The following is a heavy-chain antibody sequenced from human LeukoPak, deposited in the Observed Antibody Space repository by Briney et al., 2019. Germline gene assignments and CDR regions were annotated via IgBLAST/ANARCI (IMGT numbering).Heavy chain of an antibody. CDR2: IYYSGST. CDR3: ARGVGRGPHRYDY. D-gene: IGHD3-16*02. Sequence: SETLSLTCIVSGGSISSGGYYWSWIRQHPGKGLEWVGYIYYSGSTYDNPSLKSRVTISVDTSKNQFSLKLSSVTAADTAVYYCARGVGRGPHRYDYWGQGTLVTVSS. J-gene: IGHJ4*02. CDR1: GGSISSGGYY. V-gene: IGHV4-31*03.